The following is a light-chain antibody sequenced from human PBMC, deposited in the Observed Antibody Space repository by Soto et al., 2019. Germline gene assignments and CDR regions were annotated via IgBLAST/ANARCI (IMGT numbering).Light chain of an antibody. CDR3: SSYTSSSTLV. CDR2: EVS. J-gene: IGLJ2*01. CDR1: SSDVGGYNY. V-gene: IGLV2-14*01. Sequence: QSVLTQPASVSGSPGQSITISCTGTSSDVGGYNYVSWYQQHPGKAPKLMIYEVSNRPSGVSNRFYGSQSGNTASLTISGLQAEDEADYYCSSYTSSSTLVFGGGTKLTVL.